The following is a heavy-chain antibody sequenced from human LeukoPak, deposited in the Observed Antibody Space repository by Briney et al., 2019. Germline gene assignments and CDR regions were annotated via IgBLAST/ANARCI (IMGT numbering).Heavy chain of an antibody. CDR3: AGSSLPDIVVVPAAPDY. D-gene: IGHD2-2*01. V-gene: IGHV4-34*01. J-gene: IGHJ4*02. CDR2: INHSGST. CDR1: GGSFSGYY. Sequence: SETLSLTCAVYGGSFSGYYWSWIRQPPGKGLEWIGEINHSGSTNYNPSLKSRVTISVDTSKNQFSLKLSSVTAADTAVYHCAGSSLPDIVVVPAAPDYWGQGTLVTVSS.